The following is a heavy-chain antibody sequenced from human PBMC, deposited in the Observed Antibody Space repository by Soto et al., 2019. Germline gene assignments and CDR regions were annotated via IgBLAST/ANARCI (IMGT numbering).Heavy chain of an antibody. V-gene: IGHV4-59*06. CDR2: IYYSGIT. D-gene: IGHD3-9*01. CDR1: GVSISSYY. Sequence: SETLSLTCTVSGVSISSYYWSWIRQHQGKGLEWIGYIYYSGITYYNPSLKSRLTISLDTSKNQFSLELNSVTAEDTAVYYCAREKFNILTGYYRLGAFDIWGQGTMVTVSS. CDR3: AREKFNILTGYYRLGAFDI. J-gene: IGHJ3*02.